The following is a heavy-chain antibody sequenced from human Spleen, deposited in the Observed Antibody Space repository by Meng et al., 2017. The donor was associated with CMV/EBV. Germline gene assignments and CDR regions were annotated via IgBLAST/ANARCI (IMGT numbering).Heavy chain of an antibody. J-gene: IGHJ5*02. CDR1: GGSVNNDNYY. CDR3: ARGNLRYCSGGSCGNWFDP. V-gene: IGHV4-39*07. D-gene: IGHD2-15*01. CDR2: IYYSGST. Sequence: SETLSLTCSVSGGSVNNDNYYWHWIRQPPGKGLEWIGSIYYSGSTYYNPSLKSRVTISVDTSKNQFSLKLSSVTAADTAVYYCARGNLRYCSGGSCGNWFDPWGQGTLVTVSS.